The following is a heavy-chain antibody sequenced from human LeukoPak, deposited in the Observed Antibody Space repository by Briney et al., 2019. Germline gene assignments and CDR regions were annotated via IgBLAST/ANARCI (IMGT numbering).Heavy chain of an antibody. CDR2: INWNGGST. V-gene: IGHV3-20*04. Sequence: GGSLRLSCAASGFTFDDYGMSWVRQAPGKGLEWVSGINWNGGSTGYADSVKGRFTISRDNAKNSLYLQMNSLRAEDTALYYCARDLGYSSSWTRWFDPWGQGTLVTVSS. D-gene: IGHD6-13*01. CDR3: ARDLGYSSSWTRWFDP. CDR1: GFTFDDYG. J-gene: IGHJ5*02.